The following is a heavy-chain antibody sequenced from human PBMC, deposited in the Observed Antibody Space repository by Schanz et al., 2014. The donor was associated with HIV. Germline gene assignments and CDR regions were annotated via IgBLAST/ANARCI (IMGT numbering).Heavy chain of an antibody. CDR1: GFTFSIYA. V-gene: IGHV3-7*01. CDR3: ASAYSGSSQFEN. J-gene: IGHJ4*02. CDR2: IKPDGSET. Sequence: EVQLLESGGGLIKPGGSLRLSCAASGFTFSIYAMSWVRQAPGKGLEWVANIKPDGSETHYMDFVKGRFIISRDNTKNTLYLHLTSLRVEDTAVYFCASAYSGSSQFENWGQGDLLTVTT. D-gene: IGHD6-6*01.